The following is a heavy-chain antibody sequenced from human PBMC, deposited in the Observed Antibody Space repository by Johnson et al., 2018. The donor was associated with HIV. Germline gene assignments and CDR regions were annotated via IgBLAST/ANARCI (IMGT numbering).Heavy chain of an antibody. D-gene: IGHD3-22*01. CDR1: GFTFSSYA. CDR3: SSPWYYDMYAFDI. J-gene: IGHJ3*02. Sequence: MLLVESGGGLVQPGGSLRLSCAASGFTFSSYAMHWVRQAPGKGLEWVSVIYSGGSTYYADSVKGRFSISRDNSKNTVYLQMNSLRPEDTAVYYCSSPWYYDMYAFDIWGQGTLVTVSS. V-gene: IGHV3-66*01. CDR2: IYSGGST.